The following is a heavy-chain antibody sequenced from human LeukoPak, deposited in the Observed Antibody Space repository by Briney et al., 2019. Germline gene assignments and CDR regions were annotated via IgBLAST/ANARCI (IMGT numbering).Heavy chain of an antibody. CDR1: GYTFTGYY. J-gene: IGHJ4*02. D-gene: IGHD3-22*01. V-gene: IGHV1-2*02. CDR2: INPNSGGT. CDR3: ARPVENYYDSSGYYFDY. Sequence: ASVKVSCKASGYTFTGYYMHWVRQAPGQGLEWMGWINPNSGGTNYAQKFQGRVTMTRDTSISTAYMELSRLRSDDTAVYYCARPVENYYDSSGYYFDYRGQGTLVTVSS.